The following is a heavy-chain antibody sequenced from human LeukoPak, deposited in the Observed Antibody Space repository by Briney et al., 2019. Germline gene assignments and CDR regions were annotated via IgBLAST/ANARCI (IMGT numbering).Heavy chain of an antibody. CDR1: GFTFSNYG. CDR2: ISGSGSTI. J-gene: IGHJ4*02. V-gene: IGHV3-48*04. Sequence: PGRSLRLSCAASGFTFSNYGMHWVRRAPGKGLEWVSYISGSGSTIYYADSVKGRFTISRDNAKNSLYLQMNSLRAEDTAVYYCAVRFAYWGQGTLVTVSS. CDR3: AVRFAY.